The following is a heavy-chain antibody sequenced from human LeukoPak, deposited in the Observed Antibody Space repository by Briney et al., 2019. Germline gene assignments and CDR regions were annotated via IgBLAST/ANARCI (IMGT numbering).Heavy chain of an antibody. CDR2: IHYSGAT. CDR1: GGSISTYY. Sequence: SETLSLTCTVSGGSISTYYWSWIRQPPGKGLEWIGYIHYSGATSYNPSLKSRVTISVDTSKNQFTLKLSSVTAADTAVYYCARGRYGWLPFDYWGQGTLVTVSS. D-gene: IGHD3-16*01. J-gene: IGHJ4*02. CDR3: ARGRYGWLPFDY. V-gene: IGHV4-59*01.